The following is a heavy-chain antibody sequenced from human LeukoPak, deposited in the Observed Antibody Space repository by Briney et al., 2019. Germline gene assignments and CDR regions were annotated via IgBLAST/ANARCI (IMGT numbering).Heavy chain of an antibody. CDR3: ARGRYMDV. V-gene: IGHV1-8*03. J-gene: IGHJ6*03. CDR1: GYIFIDYE. Sequence: ASVKVSFKTSGYIFIDYEINWVRQATGQGLEWMGWMNPKSGDTGYEQKFQGRVTITRDSSISTDYMELSSLRSDDTALYYCARGRYMDVWGKGTTVTVSS. CDR2: MNPKSGDT.